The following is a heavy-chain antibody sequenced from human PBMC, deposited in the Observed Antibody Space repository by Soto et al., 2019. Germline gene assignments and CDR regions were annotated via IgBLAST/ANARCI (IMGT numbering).Heavy chain of an antibody. CDR3: AREYCDSDRCFRPDY. D-gene: IGHD2-21*02. J-gene: IGHJ4*02. CDR1: GYTFATYD. V-gene: IGHV1-18*01. CDR2: SSSNNGNT. Sequence: ASVKVSCKASGYTFATYDISWVRQAPGQGLEWVGWSSSNNGNTKYAQKLQGRVTMTTDSSTSTAYMELRSLRSDDTAVYYCAREYCDSDRCFRPDYWGQGTLVTVSS.